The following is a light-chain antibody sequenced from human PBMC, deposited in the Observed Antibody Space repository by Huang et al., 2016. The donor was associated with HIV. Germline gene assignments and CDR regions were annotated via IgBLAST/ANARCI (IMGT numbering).Light chain of an antibody. J-gene: IGKJ2*01. Sequence: IVMTQSPDSLAVSLGARATINYKSSQSLLYNSNNTNYLAWYQQKPGHPPNLLIYWASSRKSGVPDRFSGSGSETDFTLTISSLQAEDVAVYYCQQHYSSPPTFGQGTKLEIK. CDR3: QQHYSSPPT. CDR1: QSLLYNSNNTNY. CDR2: WAS. V-gene: IGKV4-1*01.